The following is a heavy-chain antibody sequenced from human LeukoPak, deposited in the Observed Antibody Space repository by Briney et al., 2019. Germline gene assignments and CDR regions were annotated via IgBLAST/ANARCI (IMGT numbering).Heavy chain of an antibody. V-gene: IGHV3-9*01. D-gene: IGHD3-10*01. CDR3: AKDGVLLSIYGMDV. CDR1: GFTVSGHP. J-gene: IGHJ6*02. CDR2: ISWNSGSI. Sequence: PGGSLRLSCAASGFTVSGHPMSWVRQAPGKGLEWVSGISWNSGSIGYADSVKGRFTISRDNAKNSLYLQMNSLRAEDTALYYCAKDGVLLSIYGMDVWGQGTTVTVSS.